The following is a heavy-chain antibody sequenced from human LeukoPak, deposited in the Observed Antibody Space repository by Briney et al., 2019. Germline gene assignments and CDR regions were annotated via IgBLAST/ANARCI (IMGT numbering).Heavy chain of an antibody. J-gene: IGHJ4*02. CDR2: ISGSGGST. CDR3: ARASSYCTNGVCSAGRYFDY. Sequence: GSLRLSCAASGFTFSSYGMSWVRQAPGKGLEWVSAISGSGGSTYYADSVKGRFTISRDNAKNSLYLQMNSLRAEDTAVYYCARASSYCTNGVCSAGRYFDYWGQGTLVTVSS. V-gene: IGHV3-23*01. D-gene: IGHD2-8*01. CDR1: GFTFSSYG.